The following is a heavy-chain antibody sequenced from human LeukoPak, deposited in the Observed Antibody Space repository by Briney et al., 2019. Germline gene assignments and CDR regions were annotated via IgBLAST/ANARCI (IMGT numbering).Heavy chain of an antibody. CDR3: ARDKREPRYAFDI. CDR2: IYHSGRT. Sequence: GSLRLSCAASGFTFSSYSMNWVRQAPGKGLEWIGEIYHSGRTNDNPSLKSRVTILVDKSKNQFSLKLSSVTAADTAVYYCARDKREPRYAFDIWGEGIMVTVSS. CDR1: GFTFSSYSM. V-gene: IGHV4-4*02. D-gene: IGHD1-26*01. J-gene: IGHJ3*02.